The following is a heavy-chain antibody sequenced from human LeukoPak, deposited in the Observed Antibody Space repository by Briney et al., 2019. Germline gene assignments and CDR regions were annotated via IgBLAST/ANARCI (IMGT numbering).Heavy chain of an antibody. V-gene: IGHV3-48*04. CDR1: GFTFSSYS. CDR2: ISSSSSTI. D-gene: IGHD2-21*02. J-gene: IGHJ4*02. CDR3: ARDPPYCGGDCYGEPDY. Sequence: GGSLRLSCAASGFTFSSYSMNWVRQAPGKGLEWVSYISSSSSTIYYADSVKGRFTISRDNAKNSLYLQMNSLRAEDTAVYYCARDPPYCGGDCYGEPDYWGQGTLVTVSS.